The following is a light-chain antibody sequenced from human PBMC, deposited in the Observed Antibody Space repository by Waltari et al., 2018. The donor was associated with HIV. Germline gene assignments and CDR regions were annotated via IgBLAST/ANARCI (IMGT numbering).Light chain of an antibody. V-gene: IGKV3-20*01. Sequence: EIVLTQSPGTLSLSPGERGTLSCRSSHIVGGNSLAWYQQKPGQAPRLLIYGASSRATGIPDRFSGSVSGTDFTLTISRLEPEDFAVYYCQQYGSSPLFTFGPGTKVDIK. J-gene: IGKJ3*01. CDR2: GAS. CDR3: QQYGSSPLFT. CDR1: HIVGGNS.